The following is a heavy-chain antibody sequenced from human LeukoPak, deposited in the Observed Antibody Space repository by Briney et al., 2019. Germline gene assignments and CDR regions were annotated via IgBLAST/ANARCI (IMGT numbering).Heavy chain of an antibody. CDR3: ARHSKGRRYYGSGTNHWFDP. Sequence: PSETLSLTCTVSGGSISSYYWSWIRQPPGKGLEWIGYIYTSGSTNYNPSLKSRVTISVDTSKNQFSLKLSSVTAADTAVYYCARHSKGRRYYGSGTNHWFDPWGQGTLVTVSS. J-gene: IGHJ5*02. D-gene: IGHD3-10*01. CDR1: GGSISSYY. V-gene: IGHV4-4*09. CDR2: IYTSGST.